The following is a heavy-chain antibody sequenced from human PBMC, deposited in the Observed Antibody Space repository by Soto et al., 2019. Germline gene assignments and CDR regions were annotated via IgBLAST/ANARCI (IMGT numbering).Heavy chain of an antibody. J-gene: IGHJ4*02. CDR3: AKENGYSSSWFEFDY. Sequence: GGSLRLSYAASGFTFIDYYMSWIRQAPGKGLEWVSYISSSGSYTKYADSVKGRFTISRDNSKNTLYLQMNSLRAEDTAVYYCAKENGYSSSWFEFDYWGQGTLVTVSS. V-gene: IGHV3-11*05. CDR1: GFTFIDYY. D-gene: IGHD6-13*01. CDR2: ISSSGSYT.